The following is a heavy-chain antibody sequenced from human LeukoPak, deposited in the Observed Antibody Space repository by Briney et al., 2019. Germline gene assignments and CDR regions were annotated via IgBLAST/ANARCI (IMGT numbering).Heavy chain of an antibody. CDR1: GFTFSNYF. J-gene: IGHJ4*02. CDR2: IKRDGGEI. D-gene: IGHD6-13*01. Sequence: PGGSLRLSCAASGFTFSNYFMSWIRQAPGKGLEWVANIKRDGGEIYYVDSVKGRFTISRDNAKNSVSLQMNSLRAEDTAIYYCATYLRNTAAGYYYFEYWGQGTLVTVSS. V-gene: IGHV3-7*01. CDR3: ATYLRNTAAGYYYFEY.